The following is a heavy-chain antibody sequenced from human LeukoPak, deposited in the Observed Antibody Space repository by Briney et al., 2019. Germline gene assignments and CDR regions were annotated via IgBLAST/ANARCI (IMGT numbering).Heavy chain of an antibody. Sequence: ASVNVSFKASGYTFTNYDINWVRQATGQGREGMGWMNPNSGNTGYAQKFQRRVTIARNTSISTAYMELSSLRSEDTAVYYCARGSLIAALIQYYFDYWGQGTLVTVSS. CDR2: MNPNSGNT. CDR3: ARGSLIAALIQYYFDY. J-gene: IGHJ4*02. V-gene: IGHV1-8*03. D-gene: IGHD6-6*01. CDR1: GYTFTNYD.